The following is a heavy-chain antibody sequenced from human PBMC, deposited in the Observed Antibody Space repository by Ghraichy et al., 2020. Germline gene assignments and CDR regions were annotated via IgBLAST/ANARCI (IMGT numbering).Heavy chain of an antibody. Sequence: LSLTCVASGFTFSSYWMSWVRQAPGKGLEWVANIKEDGSEEYYVDSVKGRFTISRDNAKNSLYLQMNSLRVEDTAVYYCARRMLCDYWGQGTLVTVSS. CDR3: ARRMLCDY. D-gene: IGHD3-16*01. CDR2: IKEDGSEE. J-gene: IGHJ4*02. V-gene: IGHV3-7*03. CDR1: GFTFSSYW.